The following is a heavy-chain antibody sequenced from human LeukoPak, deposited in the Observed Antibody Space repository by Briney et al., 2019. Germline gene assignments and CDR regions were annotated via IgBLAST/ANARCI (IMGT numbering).Heavy chain of an antibody. Sequence: GGSLRLSCAASGFTFSSYAMHWVRQAPGKGLEWVAVISYDGSNKYYADSVKGRFTISRDNSKNTLYLQMSSLRAEDTAVYYCASSLTMIVPPPEWGQGTLVTVSS. J-gene: IGHJ4*02. CDR1: GFTFSSYA. CDR3: ASSLTMIVPPPE. CDR2: ISYDGSNK. D-gene: IGHD3-22*01. V-gene: IGHV3-30-3*01.